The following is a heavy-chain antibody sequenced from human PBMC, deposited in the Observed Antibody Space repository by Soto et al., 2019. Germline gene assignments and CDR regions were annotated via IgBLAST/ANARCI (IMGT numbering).Heavy chain of an antibody. V-gene: IGHV1-18*01. Sequence: ASVKVSCKASGGTFSSYGISWVRQAPGQGLEWMGWISAYNGNTNYAQKLQGRVTMTTDTSTSTAYMELRSLRSDDTAVYYCSIGPEYYYDSSGYGGNWFDPWGQGTLVTVSS. CDR1: GGTFSSYG. CDR3: SIGPEYYYDSSGYGGNWFDP. CDR2: ISAYNGNT. D-gene: IGHD3-22*01. J-gene: IGHJ5*02.